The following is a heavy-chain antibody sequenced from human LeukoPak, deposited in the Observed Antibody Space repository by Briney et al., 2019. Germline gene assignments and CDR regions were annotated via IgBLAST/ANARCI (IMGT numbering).Heavy chain of an antibody. CDR3: ARHAVEYSSSRDYYYYYMDV. CDR2: IYPGDSDT. Sequence: GESLKISCKGSGYSFTSYWIGWVRQMPGKGLEWMGIIYPGDSDTRYSPSFQGQVTISANKSISTAYLQWSSLKASDTAMYYCARHAVEYSSSRDYYYYYMDVWGKGTTVTVSS. J-gene: IGHJ6*03. D-gene: IGHD6-6*01. CDR1: GYSFTSYW. V-gene: IGHV5-51*01.